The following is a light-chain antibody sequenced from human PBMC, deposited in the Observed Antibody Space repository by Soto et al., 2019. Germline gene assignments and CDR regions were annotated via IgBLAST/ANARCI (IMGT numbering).Light chain of an antibody. CDR2: EVN. V-gene: IGLV2-23*02. CDR3: CSYAGSPTPWV. J-gene: IGLJ3*02. CDR1: SSDVGTYNF. Sequence: QSVLTQPDSVSGSPGQSITISCTGTSSDVGTYNFVSCYQQHTGKAPKLMIYEVNKRPSGVSNRFFGSKSGNTASLTISGLQAEDEADAYCCSYAGSPTPWVFGGGTKLTVL.